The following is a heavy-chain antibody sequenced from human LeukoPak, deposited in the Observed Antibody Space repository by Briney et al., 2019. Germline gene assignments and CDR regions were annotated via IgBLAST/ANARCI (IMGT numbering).Heavy chain of an antibody. D-gene: IGHD3-22*01. Sequence: GGSLRLSCAASGFSFSSYAMSWVRQAPGKGLEWVSGTSGSGGSTYYADSVKGRFTIPRDNSKSTLYLQMDSLRAEDTAVYYCARDFTSSGYYFDYWGQGTLVPVSS. J-gene: IGHJ4*02. CDR1: GFSFSSYA. CDR3: ARDFTSSGYYFDY. V-gene: IGHV3-23*01. CDR2: TSGSGGST.